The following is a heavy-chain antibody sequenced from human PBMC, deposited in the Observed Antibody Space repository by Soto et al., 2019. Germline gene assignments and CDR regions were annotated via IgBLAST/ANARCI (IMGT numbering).Heavy chain of an antibody. CDR3: ARDSSNYGSGYYFDY. Sequence: GGSLRLSCAASGFTVSSNYMSWVRQAPGKGLEWVSVIYSGGSTYYADSVKGRFTISRHNSKNTLYLQMNSLRAEDTAVYYCARDSSNYGSGYYFDYWGQGTLVTVSS. CDR2: IYSGGST. CDR1: GFTVSSNY. J-gene: IGHJ4*02. V-gene: IGHV3-53*04. D-gene: IGHD3-10*01.